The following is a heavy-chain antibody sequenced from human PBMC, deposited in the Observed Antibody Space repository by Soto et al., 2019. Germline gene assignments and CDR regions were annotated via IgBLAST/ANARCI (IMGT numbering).Heavy chain of an antibody. V-gene: IGHV3-23*01. CDR1: GFSFSNSA. CDR3: AKVPQWVLRYHDWFFDY. D-gene: IGHD3-9*01. J-gene: IGHJ4*02. CDR2: ISGSGDIT. Sequence: EVHLLESGGGLVQPGGSLRLSCAVSGFSFSNSAMTWVRQAPGKGLEWVSGISGSGDITYNPDSVKGRFAISRDTSKNVVYLQMRSLRAEDTAVYYCAKVPQWVLRYHDWFFDYWGQGTLVTVSS.